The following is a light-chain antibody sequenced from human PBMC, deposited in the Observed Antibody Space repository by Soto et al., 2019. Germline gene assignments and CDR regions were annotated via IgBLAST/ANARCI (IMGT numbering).Light chain of an antibody. CDR2: GTS. CDR1: QGIRSW. V-gene: IGKV1-12*01. CDR3: QQALSFPLT. J-gene: IGKJ4*01. Sequence: IQMTHSPSSVSASVGDTVTITCRASQGIRSWLAWYQQKPGTAPKILIYGTSTLRSGVPSRFSGSGSGTHFTLTISDLQHEDFATYFCQQALSFPLTFGGGTKV.